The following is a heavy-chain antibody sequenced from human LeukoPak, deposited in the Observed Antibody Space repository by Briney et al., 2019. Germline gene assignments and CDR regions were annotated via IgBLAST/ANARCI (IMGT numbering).Heavy chain of an antibody. D-gene: IGHD4-11*01. J-gene: IGHJ4*02. Sequence: SVKVSCKASGGTFISYAIRWVRQAPGQGLEWMGGIIPIFGTANYAQKFQGRVTITADESTSTAYMELSSLRSEDTAVYYCATLQGDSPFFDYWGQGTLVTVSS. CDR2: IIPIFGTA. CDR3: ATLQGDSPFFDY. V-gene: IGHV1-69*01. CDR1: GGTFISYA.